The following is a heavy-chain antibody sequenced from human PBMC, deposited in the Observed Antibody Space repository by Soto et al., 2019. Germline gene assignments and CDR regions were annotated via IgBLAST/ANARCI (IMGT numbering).Heavy chain of an antibody. D-gene: IGHD3-16*01. V-gene: IGHV4-31*03. CDR2: IYHSGIP. Sequence: TLCPTCPVSGASIISSGYYWSWIREHPGKGLEWIGYIYHSGIPYYNPSLKSRASISVDTSKNQFSLKLSSVTAADKAVYYCARSMGGLTGPFEYWGLGTLVTVYS. CDR1: GASIISSGYY. CDR3: ARSMGGLTGPFEY. J-gene: IGHJ4*02.